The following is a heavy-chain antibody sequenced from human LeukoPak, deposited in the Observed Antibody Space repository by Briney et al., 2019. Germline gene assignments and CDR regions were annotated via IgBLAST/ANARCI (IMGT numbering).Heavy chain of an antibody. Sequence: GGSLRLSCAAPGFTFSSYWMHWVRQAPGKGLVWVSRINSDGSSTSYADSVKGRLTISRDNAKNSLYLQMSSLRAEDTAVYYCARIKRTDYYYYYMDVWGKGTTVTVSS. V-gene: IGHV3-74*01. J-gene: IGHJ6*03. CDR1: GFTFSSYW. CDR2: INSDGSST. CDR3: ARIKRTDYYYYYMDV.